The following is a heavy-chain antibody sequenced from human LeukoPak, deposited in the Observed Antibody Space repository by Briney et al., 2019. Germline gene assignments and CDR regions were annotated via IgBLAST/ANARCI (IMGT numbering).Heavy chain of an antibody. CDR1: GFTFSRYW. J-gene: IGHJ6*02. Sequence: PGGSLRLSCAASGFTFSRYWMSWVRQAPGKGLEGVANIKRGGSEKYYGDSVKGRFTISRDNAKNSLYLQVNSLRAGDTAVYYCENVGEAVAAIETDYYSYGMDVWGQGTTVTVSS. V-gene: IGHV3-7*01. CDR2: IKRGGSEK. D-gene: IGHD6-19*01. CDR3: ENVGEAVAAIETDYYSYGMDV.